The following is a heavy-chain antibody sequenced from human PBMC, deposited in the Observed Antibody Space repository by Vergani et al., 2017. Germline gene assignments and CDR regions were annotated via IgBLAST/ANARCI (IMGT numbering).Heavy chain of an antibody. CDR1: GFTFSSYA. D-gene: IGHD5-18*01. CDR2: ISYDGSNK. Sequence: QVQLVESGGGVVQPGRSLRLSCAASGFTFSSYAMHWVRQAPGKGLEWVAVISYDGSNKYYADSVKCRFTISRDNSKNTLYLQMNSLRAEDTAVYYCARDRDSLVDYWGQGTLVTVSS. V-gene: IGHV3-30-3*01. CDR3: ARDRDSLVDY. J-gene: IGHJ4*02.